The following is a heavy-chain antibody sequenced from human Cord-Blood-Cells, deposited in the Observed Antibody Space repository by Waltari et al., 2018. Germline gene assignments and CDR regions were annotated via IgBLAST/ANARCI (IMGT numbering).Heavy chain of an antibody. CDR3: ARVEGYCSSTSCYAFDI. Sequence: QVQLVQSGAEVKKPGSSVKVSCKASGGTFSSYAISWVRQAPGQGLEWMGTIIPVLGIANYAQKYPGRGTIPAGKSTTTAYMELSSLRSEDTAVYYCARVEGYCSSTSCYAFDIWGQGTMVTVSS. V-gene: IGHV1-69*09. J-gene: IGHJ3*02. D-gene: IGHD2-2*01. CDR2: IIPVLGIA. CDR1: GGTFSSYA.